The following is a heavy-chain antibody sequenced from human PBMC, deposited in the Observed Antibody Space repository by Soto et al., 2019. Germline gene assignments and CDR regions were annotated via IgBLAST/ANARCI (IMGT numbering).Heavy chain of an antibody. CDR1: GSSIGRGCG. CDR3: ARGRYSSGWFDF. J-gene: IGHJ4*02. V-gene: IGHV4-30-2*04. CDR2: ISYSGST. Sequence: GSSIGRGCGRIFKQQHPGKGLEWTRYISYSGSTDYNPTLKGRVTISVDTSKNQFSLKLSSATAADTAVYYCARGRYSSGWFDFSGVGTRVTVPS. D-gene: IGHD6-19*01.